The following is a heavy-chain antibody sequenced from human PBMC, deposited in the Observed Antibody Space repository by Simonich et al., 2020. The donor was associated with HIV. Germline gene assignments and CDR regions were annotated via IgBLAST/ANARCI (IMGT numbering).Heavy chain of an antibody. V-gene: IGHV3-30*07. CDR1: GFNFSNYA. J-gene: IGHJ4*02. CDR3: VRGGEKQLPHS. CDR2: ISYDGNNQ. Sequence: HVQLVESGGGVVQPGRSLRLSCAASGFNFSNYAIYWVRQAPGKGLDWGAFISYDGNNQYYADSVKGRFTISRDNSKNTLYLQMNNLRAEDTAVYYCVRGGEKQLPHSWGQGTLVTVSS. D-gene: IGHD1-1*01.